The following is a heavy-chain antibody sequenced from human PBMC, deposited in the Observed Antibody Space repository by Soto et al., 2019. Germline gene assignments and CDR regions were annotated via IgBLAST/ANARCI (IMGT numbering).Heavy chain of an antibody. CDR1: GFTFSNAW. D-gene: IGHD6-19*01. Sequence: EVQLVESGGGLVKPGGSLRLSCAASGFTFSNAWMSWVRQAPGKGLEWVGRIKSKTDGGTTDYAAPVKGRFTISRDDSKNTLYLQMNRLKTEDTAVYYCTTDRAPGYSSGWFRYFDYWGQGTLVTVSS. CDR2: IKSKTDGGTT. J-gene: IGHJ4*02. CDR3: TTDRAPGYSSGWFRYFDY. V-gene: IGHV3-15*01.